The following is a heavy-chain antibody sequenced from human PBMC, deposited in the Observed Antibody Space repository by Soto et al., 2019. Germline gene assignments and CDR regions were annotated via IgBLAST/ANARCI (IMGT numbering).Heavy chain of an antibody. J-gene: IGHJ4*02. CDR1: GYTFSSYD. D-gene: IGHD1-20*01. Sequence: ASVKVSCKASGYTFSSYDINWVRQATGQGLEWMGWLNPNSGDTGYAQKFQGRVTLTRNTSINTAYIELSSLKTEDTAVYYCARDGGLYNWNPDFWGRGTLVTVSS. V-gene: IGHV1-8*01. CDR3: ARDGGLYNWNPDF. CDR2: LNPNSGDT.